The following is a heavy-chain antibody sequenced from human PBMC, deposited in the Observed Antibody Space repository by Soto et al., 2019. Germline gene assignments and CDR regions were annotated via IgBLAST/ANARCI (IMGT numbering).Heavy chain of an antibody. Sequence: QVQLQESGPILVKPSQTLSLTCTVSGGSISSVYDCWSWIRQSPNKGLEWIGHIYKGGTTYNNRSLTSRVTISVDTSKNQFSLQLRSVTAADTAVYFCARGPSGDKVDFWGQGTLVTVSS. J-gene: IGHJ4*02. V-gene: IGHV4-30-4*01. CDR3: ARGPSGDKVDF. D-gene: IGHD7-27*01. CDR2: IYKGGTT. CDR1: GGSISSVYDC.